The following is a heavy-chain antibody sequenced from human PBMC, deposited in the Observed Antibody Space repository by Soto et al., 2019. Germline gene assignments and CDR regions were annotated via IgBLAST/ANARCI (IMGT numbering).Heavy chain of an antibody. J-gene: IGHJ6*02. D-gene: IGHD6-13*01. Sequence: QVQLVESGGGVVQPGRSLRLSCAASGFTFSSYGMHWVRQAPGKGLEWVAVIWYDGSNKYYADSVKGRFTISRDNSKNSLYLQMNSLRAEETAVYYCARFRSKYSSSWYYYYGMDVWGQGTTVTVSS. CDR3: ARFRSKYSSSWYYYYGMDV. CDR1: GFTFSSYG. V-gene: IGHV3-33*01. CDR2: IWYDGSNK.